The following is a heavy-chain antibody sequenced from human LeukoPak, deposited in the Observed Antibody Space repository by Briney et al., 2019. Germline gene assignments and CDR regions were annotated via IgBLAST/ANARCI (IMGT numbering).Heavy chain of an antibody. V-gene: IGHV3-23*01. Sequence: PGGSLRLSCAASGFTFSSYAMSWVRLAPGKGLECVSGISGSGSSTYYADSVKGRFTISRDNSKNTLYLQMSSLRAEDTALYHCAKGKVPADLPKYYFDQWGQGTLVTVSS. CDR2: ISGSGSST. J-gene: IGHJ4*02. CDR3: AKGKVPADLPKYYFDQ. CDR1: GFTFSSYA. D-gene: IGHD2-2*01.